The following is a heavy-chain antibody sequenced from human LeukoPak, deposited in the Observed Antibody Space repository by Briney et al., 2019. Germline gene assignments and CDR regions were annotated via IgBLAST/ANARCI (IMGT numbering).Heavy chain of an antibody. J-gene: IGHJ4*02. CDR2: IYYSGST. CDR3: ARDLTGTFDY. Sequence: SETLSLTCTVSGGSISSSSYYWGWIRQPPGKGLEWIGSIYYSGSTYYNPSLKSRVTISVDTSKNQFSLKLSSVTAADTAVYYCARDLTGTFDYWGQGTLVTVSS. V-gene: IGHV4-39*01. D-gene: IGHD1-7*01. CDR1: GGSISSSSYY.